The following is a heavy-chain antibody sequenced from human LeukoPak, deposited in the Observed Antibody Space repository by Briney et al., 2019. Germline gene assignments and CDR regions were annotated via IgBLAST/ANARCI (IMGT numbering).Heavy chain of an antibody. CDR2: IKSDGST. V-gene: IGHV3-74*01. CDR1: GFTFSTYW. D-gene: IGHD3-22*01. J-gene: IGHJ1*01. CDR3: ARAPSEIGGYYPEYFRH. Sequence: GGSLRLSCAASGFTFSTYWMHWVRQAPGKGLVWVSRIKSDGSTNYADSVKGRFTISRDNANNTLSLQMNSLRPEDTGVYYCARAPSEIGGYYPEYFRHWGRGTLVTVSS.